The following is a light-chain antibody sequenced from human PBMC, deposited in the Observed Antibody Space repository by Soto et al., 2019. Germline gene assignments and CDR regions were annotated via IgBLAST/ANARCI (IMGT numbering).Light chain of an antibody. CDR1: QPIVNY. CDR3: QETITVPLT. J-gene: IGKJ4*01. CDR2: AAS. Sequence: DIQMTQSPSSLSASVGDRVTITRRASQPIVNYLNWYQQKPGKAPKLLIYAASSLQSGVPSRFSGSGSGTDFTLTISSLQPEDSASYFCQETITVPLTFGGGTKVDIK. V-gene: IGKV1-39*01.